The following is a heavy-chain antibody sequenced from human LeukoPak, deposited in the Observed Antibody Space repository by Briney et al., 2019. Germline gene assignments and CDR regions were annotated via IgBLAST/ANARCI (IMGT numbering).Heavy chain of an antibody. CDR3: AKDMVAAAGNAPTV. Sequence: GGFLRLSCAASGFTFDDYAMHWVRQAPGKGLEWVSGISWNSGSIGYADSVKGRFTISRDNAKNSLYLQMNSLRAEDTALYYCAKDMVAAAGNAPTVWGQGTLVTVSS. J-gene: IGHJ4*02. V-gene: IGHV3-9*01. CDR2: ISWNSGSI. D-gene: IGHD6-13*01. CDR1: GFTFDDYA.